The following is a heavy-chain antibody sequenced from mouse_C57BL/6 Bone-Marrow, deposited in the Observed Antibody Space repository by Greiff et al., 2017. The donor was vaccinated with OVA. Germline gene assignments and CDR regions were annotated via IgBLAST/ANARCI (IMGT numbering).Heavy chain of an antibody. Sequence: EVMLVESGGGLVQPGGSMKLSCAASGFTFSDAWMDWVRQSPEKGLEWVAEIRNKANNHATYYAESVKGRFTISRDDSKSSVYLQMNSLRAEDTGIYYCTRHRENYFDYWGQGTTLTVSS. CDR1: GFTFSDAW. J-gene: IGHJ2*01. CDR3: TRHRENYFDY. CDR2: IRNKANNHAT. V-gene: IGHV6-6*01.